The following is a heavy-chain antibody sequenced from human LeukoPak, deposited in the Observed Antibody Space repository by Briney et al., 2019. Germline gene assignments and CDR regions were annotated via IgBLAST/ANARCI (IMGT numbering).Heavy chain of an antibody. J-gene: IGHJ4*02. CDR3: ARGEFPSDLEF. D-gene: IGHD3-10*01. CDR2: IYYSGST. Sequence: ASETLSLTCTVSGGSVSSGSYYWNWIRQPPGKGLEWIGYIYYSGSTNYNASLKSRVTISVATSKNQFSLKLTSVTSADTAVYYCARGEFPSDLEFWGQGALITVSS. CDR1: GGSVSSGSYY. V-gene: IGHV4-61*01.